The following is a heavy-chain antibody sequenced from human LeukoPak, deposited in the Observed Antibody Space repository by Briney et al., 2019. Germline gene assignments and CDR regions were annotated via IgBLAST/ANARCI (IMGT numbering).Heavy chain of an antibody. CDR1: GYTFTDYY. D-gene: IGHD6-6*01. CDR3: AREAPYSTSSDWFDP. Sequence: ASVKVSCKASGYTFTDYYIHWVRQAPGQGLEWMGWINPNSGGTNSAQKFQGRVTMTRDTSISTAYMDLSRLRSDDTAVYYCAREAPYSTSSDWFDPWGQGTLVTVSS. J-gene: IGHJ5*02. V-gene: IGHV1-2*02. CDR2: INPNSGGT.